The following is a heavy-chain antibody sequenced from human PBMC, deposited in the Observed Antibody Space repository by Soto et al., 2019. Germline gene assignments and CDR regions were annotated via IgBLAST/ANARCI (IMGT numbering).Heavy chain of an antibody. CDR3: ARHIHNQGFEYYFDS. J-gene: IGHJ4*02. CDR1: GGSITSSGSA. D-gene: IGHD1-1*01. Sequence: QLQLQESGPGLVKPSETLSLTCNASGGSITSSGSAWGWIRQSPGKGLEWIGTIDYSGNIYYIPSHKRRITISVDTSKTQISLKLSSVTAADTAVYYCARHIHNQGFEYYFDSWGQGTLVTVSS. CDR2: IDYSGNI. V-gene: IGHV4-39*01.